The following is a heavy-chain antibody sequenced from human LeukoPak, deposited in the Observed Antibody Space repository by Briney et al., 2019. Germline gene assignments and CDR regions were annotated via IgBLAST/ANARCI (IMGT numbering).Heavy chain of an antibody. CDR1: GGSISSYY. D-gene: IGHD6-19*01. J-gene: IGHJ6*02. Sequence: SETLSLTCTVSGGSISSYYWSWIRQPPGKGLEWIGYIYYSGSTNYNPSLKSRVTMSVDTSKNQFSLKLSSVTAADTAVYYCARARSGWYDLLGDYYGMDVWGQGTTVTVSS. CDR3: ARARSGWYDLLGDYYGMDV. V-gene: IGHV4-59*08. CDR2: IYYSGST.